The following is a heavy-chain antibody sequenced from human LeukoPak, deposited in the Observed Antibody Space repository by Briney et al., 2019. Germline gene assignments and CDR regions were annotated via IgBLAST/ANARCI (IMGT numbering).Heavy chain of an antibody. Sequence: GGSLRLSCVASGFTFSNHAMNWVRQAPGKGLEWVSSINNVGSHIYYAGSVKGRFTVSRDNTKNSLYLQMNSLRAEDTAVYYCSRDPTYYLRYGYFDYWGQGALVTVSS. CDR2: INNVGSHI. CDR1: GFTFSNHA. CDR3: SRDPTYYLRYGYFDY. J-gene: IGHJ4*02. D-gene: IGHD1-26*01. V-gene: IGHV3-21*01.